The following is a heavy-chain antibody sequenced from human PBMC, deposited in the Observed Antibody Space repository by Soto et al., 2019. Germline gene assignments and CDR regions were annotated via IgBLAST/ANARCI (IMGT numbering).Heavy chain of an antibody. V-gene: IGHV2-70*01. CDR2: IDWDDDK. D-gene: IGHD5-12*01. J-gene: IGHJ6*02. Sequence: SGPTLVNPTQTLTLTCTFSGFSLSTSGMCVSWIRQPPGKALEWLALIDWDDDKYYSTSLKTRLTISKDTSKNQVVLTMTNMDPVDTATYYCARTPYSGYDYGAGSYYYYGMDVWGQGTTVPVSS. CDR1: GFSLSTSGMC. CDR3: ARTPYSGYDYGAGSYYYYGMDV.